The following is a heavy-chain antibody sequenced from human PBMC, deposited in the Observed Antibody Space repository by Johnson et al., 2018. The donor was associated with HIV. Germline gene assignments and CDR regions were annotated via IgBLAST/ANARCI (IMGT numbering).Heavy chain of an antibody. CDR1: GFTVSGYY. CDR2: ISWNSGSI. V-gene: IGHV3-9*01. J-gene: IGHJ3*02. D-gene: IGHD3-22*01. CDR3: ARDTTMIVVSDAFEI. Sequence: VQLVESGGGLVQPGGSLRLSCAASGFTVSGYYMTWVRQAPGKGLEWVSGISWNSGSIGYADSVKGRFTISRDNAKNSLYLQMNSLRAEDTALYYCARDTTMIVVSDAFEIWGQGTMVTVSS.